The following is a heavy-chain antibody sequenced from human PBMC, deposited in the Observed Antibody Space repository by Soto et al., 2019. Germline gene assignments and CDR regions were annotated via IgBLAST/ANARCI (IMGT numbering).Heavy chain of an antibody. Sequence: PGGSLRLSCAASGFTFSSYAMHWVRQAPGKGLEWVAVISYDGSNKYYADSVKGRFTISRDNSKNTLYPQMNSLRAEDTAVYYCARVIAASGTSYYFDYWGQGTVVTVSP. V-gene: IGHV3-30-3*01. CDR1: GFTFSSYA. D-gene: IGHD6-25*01. J-gene: IGHJ4*02. CDR3: ARVIAASGTSYYFDY. CDR2: ISYDGSNK.